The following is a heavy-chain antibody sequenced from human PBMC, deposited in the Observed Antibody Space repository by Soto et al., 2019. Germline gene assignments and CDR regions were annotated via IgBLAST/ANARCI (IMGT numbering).Heavy chain of an antibody. D-gene: IGHD3-10*01. V-gene: IGHV3-30-3*01. CDR3: ARSWFGDSFYGMDV. CDR1: EFTFNNYA. CDR2: ISHDGSTI. Sequence: QVQLVESGGGVVQPGRSLRLACAASEFTFNNYAIHWVRQAPGKGLEWVALISHDGSTIYYADSVKGRFTLSRDNSKNTLYRQMNSLRVEDTAMYYCARSWFGDSFYGMDVWGQGTTFTVSS. J-gene: IGHJ6*02.